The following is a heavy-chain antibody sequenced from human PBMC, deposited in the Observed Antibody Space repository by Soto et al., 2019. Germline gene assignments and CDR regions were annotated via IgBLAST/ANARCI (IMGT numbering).Heavy chain of an antibody. J-gene: IGHJ4*02. V-gene: IGHV3-64*01. Sequence: GGSLRLSCAASGFTFSSYAMHWVRQAPGKGLEYVSAISSNGGSTYYANSVKGRFTISRDNSKNTLYLQMGSLRAEDMAVYYCARARDGDFTFDYWGQGTLVTVSS. CDR2: ISSNGGST. CDR1: GFTFSSYA. D-gene: IGHD4-17*01. CDR3: ARARDGDFTFDY.